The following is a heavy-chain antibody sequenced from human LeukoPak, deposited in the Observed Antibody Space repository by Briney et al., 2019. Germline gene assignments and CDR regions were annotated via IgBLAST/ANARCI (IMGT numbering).Heavy chain of an antibody. CDR2: MNPNRGDT. V-gene: IGHV1-2*02. J-gene: IGHJ4*02. D-gene: IGHD2-15*01. CDR1: GYTFTGYY. Sequence: ASVKVSCKASGYTFTGYYIHWMRQAHGQGLEWMGWMNPNRGDTSYAQKFQGRVTMTRDTPINTAYMELSGLTSDDTAVYYCGRRRIDCSDTGCYVDYWGQGTLVTVSS. CDR3: GRRRIDCSDTGCYVDY.